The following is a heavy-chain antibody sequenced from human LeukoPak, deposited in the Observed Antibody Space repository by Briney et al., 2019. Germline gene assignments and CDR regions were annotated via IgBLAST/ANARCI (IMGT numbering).Heavy chain of an antibody. J-gene: IGHJ4*02. CDR3: VNWGAGTKGLY. V-gene: IGHV3-23*01. Sequence: PGGSLRLSCAASGLTFSDHAMGWVRQAPGKGLEWVSSISGSSGNTYYADSVKGRYSISRDNSKNTVFLQINRLRAEDTAIYYCVNWGAGTKGLYWGQGTLVTVSS. CDR1: GLTFSDHA. D-gene: IGHD1-1*01. CDR2: ISGSSGNT.